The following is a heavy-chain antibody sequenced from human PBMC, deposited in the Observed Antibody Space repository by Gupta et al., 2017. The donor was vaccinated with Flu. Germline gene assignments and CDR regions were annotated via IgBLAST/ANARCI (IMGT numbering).Heavy chain of an antibody. D-gene: IGHD2-21*02. Sequence: SWIRQAPGKGLEWVSYIGSSDNSIYYVDSVKGRFTISRDNAKNSVYLQMNSLRGEDTAVYYCARWRVTSVFDYWGQGTLVTVSS. V-gene: IGHV3-11*01. CDR3: ARWRVTSVFDY. CDR2: IGSSDNSI. J-gene: IGHJ4*02.